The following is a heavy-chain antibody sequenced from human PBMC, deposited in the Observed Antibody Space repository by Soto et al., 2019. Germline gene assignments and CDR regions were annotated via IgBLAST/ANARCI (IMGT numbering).Heavy chain of an antibody. J-gene: IGHJ6*03. D-gene: IGHD6-6*01. CDR3: ASGPYTSSSGGYYYYYMDV. CDR1: GGTFSSYA. Sequence: QVQLVQSGAEVKKPGSSVKVSCKASGGTFSSYAINWVRQAPGQGLEWMGRIVPMFGIPNFAPKFQGRGTMTADRSTTTAYMELSSLRSEDTAVYYCASGPYTSSSGGYYYYYMDVWGKGTTVTVSS. V-gene: IGHV1-69*02. CDR2: IVPMFGIP.